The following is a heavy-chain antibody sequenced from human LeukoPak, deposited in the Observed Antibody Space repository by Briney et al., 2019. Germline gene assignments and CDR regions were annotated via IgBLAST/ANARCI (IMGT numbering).Heavy chain of an antibody. CDR1: GFTFSSYE. CDR2: ISYDGSNK. V-gene: IGHV3-30-3*01. J-gene: IGHJ4*02. CDR3: ARSSGRSYDFWSGYYGD. Sequence: GGSLRLSCVASGFTFSSYEMHWVRQAPGKGLEWVAVISYDGSNKYYADSVKGRFTISRDNSKNTLYLQMNSLRAEDTAVYYCARSSGRSYDFWSGYYGDWGQGTLVTVSS. D-gene: IGHD3-3*01.